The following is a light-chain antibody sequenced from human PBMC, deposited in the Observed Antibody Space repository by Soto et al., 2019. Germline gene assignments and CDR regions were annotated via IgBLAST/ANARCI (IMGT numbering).Light chain of an antibody. J-gene: IGKJ5*01. Sequence: ETVLTQSPVTLSLSPGERATVSCRASQSVGGSSLAWYQQRPGQAPRLLIYDTSKRATGIPDRFSGSGSGTDFTLTFSSLEPEDFAVHYCQQYSNWPITFGQGTRLEIK. V-gene: IGKV3D-20*02. CDR3: QQYSNWPIT. CDR1: QSVGGSS. CDR2: DTS.